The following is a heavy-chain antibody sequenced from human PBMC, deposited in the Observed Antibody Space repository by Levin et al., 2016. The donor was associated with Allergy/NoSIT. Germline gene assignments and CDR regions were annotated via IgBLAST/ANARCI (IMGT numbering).Heavy chain of an antibody. CDR1: GFTFSSFA. D-gene: IGHD2-8*01. Sequence: GESLKISCAASGFTFSSFAMSWVRQAPGKGLEWVSAISGGGGTTFYADSVKGRFTISRDNSENTLYLQMNSLRAEDTAVYYCAKLPHGFCANVLCLYFDRWGQGTQVTVSS. CDR2: ISGGGGTT. V-gene: IGHV3-23*01. J-gene: IGHJ4*02. CDR3: AKLPHGFCANVLCLYFDR.